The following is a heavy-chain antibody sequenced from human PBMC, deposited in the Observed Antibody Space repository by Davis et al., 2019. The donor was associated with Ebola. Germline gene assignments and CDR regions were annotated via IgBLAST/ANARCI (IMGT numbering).Heavy chain of an antibody. Sequence: PGGSLRLSCAASGFTVSSNYMSWVRQAPGKGLEWVAVIWYDGSNKYYADSVKGRFTISRDNYKNTLYLQMNSLGAEDTAVYYCAKDVGGYGNYWGQGTPVTVSS. V-gene: IGHV3-30*02. D-gene: IGHD5-12*01. CDR3: AKDVGGYGNY. CDR2: IWYDGSNK. CDR1: GFTVSSNY. J-gene: IGHJ4*02.